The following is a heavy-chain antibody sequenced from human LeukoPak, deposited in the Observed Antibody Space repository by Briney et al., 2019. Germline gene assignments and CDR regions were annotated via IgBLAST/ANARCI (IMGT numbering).Heavy chain of an antibody. CDR1: GFTFSDYC. V-gene: IGHV3-11*01. CDR2: ISSSGSTI. Sequence: PGGSLRLFCAASGFTFSDYCMSWIRQDPGKGLERVPYISSSGSTIYYADSVKGRFTIPRDNAKNSLYLQMNSLRAEDTAVYYCASRRGIAAAGTVLIWGQGTMVTVSS. J-gene: IGHJ3*02. D-gene: IGHD6-13*01. CDR3: ASRRGIAAAGTVLI.